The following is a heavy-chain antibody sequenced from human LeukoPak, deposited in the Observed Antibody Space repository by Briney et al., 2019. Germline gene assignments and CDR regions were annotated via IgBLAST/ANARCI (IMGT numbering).Heavy chain of an antibody. CDR2: IYTAGST. V-gene: IGHV3-53*01. Sequence: GGSLRLSCTASGFTVIGKYMSWVRQAPGMGLEWVSVIYTAGSTSYADSVRGRFTISRDNSKNTLYLQMNSLRAEDTAVYFCAGGSSWPGLSFWGQGTLLTVSS. D-gene: IGHD6-13*01. CDR3: AGGSSWPGLSF. J-gene: IGHJ4*02. CDR1: GFTVIGKY.